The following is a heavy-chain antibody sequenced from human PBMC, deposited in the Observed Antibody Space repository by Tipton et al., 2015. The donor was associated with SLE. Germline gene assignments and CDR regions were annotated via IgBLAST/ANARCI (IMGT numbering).Heavy chain of an antibody. V-gene: IGHV4-39*01. CDR1: GGSISSSSYY. J-gene: IGHJ4*02. CDR3: ARRYGDYDGFDY. CDR2: IYYSGNT. Sequence: LRLSCTVSGGSISSSSYYWGWIRQPPGKGLEWIGSIYYSGNTYYNPSRKSRVTISVDTSKNQFSLKLSSVAAADTAVYYCARRYGDYDGFDYWGQGTLVTVSS. D-gene: IGHD4-17*01.